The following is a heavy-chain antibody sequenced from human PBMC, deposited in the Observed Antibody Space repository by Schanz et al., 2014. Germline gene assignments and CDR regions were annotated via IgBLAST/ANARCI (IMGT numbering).Heavy chain of an antibody. CDR3: AKDIRIRLFFQFDS. D-gene: IGHD3-3*01. Sequence: EVQLVESGGGLVQPGRSLRLSCAASGFIFEDYAMYWVRQAPGKGLEWVSGISWNSYSLLYADSVQGRFTISRDNAKNSLYLQMNSLRHDDTALYYCAKDIRIRLFFQFDSWGQGTLVTVSS. J-gene: IGHJ4*02. CDR2: ISWNSYSL. CDR1: GFIFEDYA. V-gene: IGHV3-9*01.